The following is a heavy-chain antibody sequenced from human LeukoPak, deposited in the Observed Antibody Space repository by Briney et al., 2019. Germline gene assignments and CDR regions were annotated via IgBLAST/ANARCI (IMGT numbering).Heavy chain of an antibody. CDR2: INPEKRDT. Sequence: ASVKVSCKASGYTFTGYAIPWVRQAPGQGLEWMGWINPEKRDTGYAHKFQGRVTMTSDTSISTAYMELSSLRSDDTAVYYCAKKVRGPSHPLDFWGQGTLVTVSS. J-gene: IGHJ4*02. CDR1: GYTFTGYA. V-gene: IGHV1-2*02. CDR3: AKKVRGPSHPLDF. D-gene: IGHD5-12*01.